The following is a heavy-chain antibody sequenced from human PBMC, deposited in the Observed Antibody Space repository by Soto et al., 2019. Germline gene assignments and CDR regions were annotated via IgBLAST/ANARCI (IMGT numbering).Heavy chain of an antibody. CDR1: GFTFSSYA. D-gene: IGHD3-3*01. J-gene: IGHJ6*02. CDR3: AKARFWSGYDPTGGGMDV. CDR2: ISGSGGST. Sequence: GGSLRLSCAASGFTFSSYAMSWVRQAPGKGLEWVSAISGSGGSTYYADSVEGRFTISRDNSKTTLYLQMNSLRADDTAVYYCAKARFWSGYDPTGGGMDVWGQGTTVTVSS. V-gene: IGHV3-23*01.